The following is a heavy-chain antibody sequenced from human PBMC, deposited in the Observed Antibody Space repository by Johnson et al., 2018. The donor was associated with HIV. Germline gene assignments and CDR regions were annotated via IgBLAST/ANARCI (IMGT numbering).Heavy chain of an antibody. Sequence: QVQLVESGGGVVRPGRSLRLSCAASGFIFSSYGMHWVRQAPGKGLEWVAVIWYDGSNKSYADSVKGRFTISRDNSKNTLYLQMNSLRADDTAVYYCAKDLRVFDWFNAYDAFDIWGQGTMVTVSS. J-gene: IGHJ3*02. CDR2: IWYDGSNK. V-gene: IGHV3-33*06. CDR3: AKDLRVFDWFNAYDAFDI. D-gene: IGHD3-9*01. CDR1: GFIFSSYG.